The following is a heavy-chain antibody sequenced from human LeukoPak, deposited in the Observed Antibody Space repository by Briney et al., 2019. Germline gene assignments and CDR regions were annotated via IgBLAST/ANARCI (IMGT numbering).Heavy chain of an antibody. Sequence: VASVKVSCKASGYTFTSYGISWVRQAPGQGLEWMGWISAYNGNTNYAQKLQGRVTMTRDTSISTAYMELSRLRSDDTAVYYCASLVVPAAIVGYYYYGMDVWGQGTTVTVSS. J-gene: IGHJ6*02. CDR3: ASLVVPAAIVGYYYYGMDV. CDR2: ISAYNGNT. D-gene: IGHD2-2*01. V-gene: IGHV1-18*01. CDR1: GYTFTSYG.